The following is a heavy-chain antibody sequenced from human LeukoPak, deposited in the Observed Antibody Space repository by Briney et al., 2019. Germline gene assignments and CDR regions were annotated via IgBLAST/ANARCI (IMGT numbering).Heavy chain of an antibody. CDR3: ARVTDGGVFDM. Sequence: LSGGSLRLSCAASGFTVSNSYMSWVRQAPGKGPEWVSVIYSGGSTYYADSVKDRFTISRDNSKNTLYLQMSSLRAEDTAVYYCARVTDGGVFDMWGQGTMVTVSS. CDR1: GFTVSNSY. J-gene: IGHJ3*02. V-gene: IGHV3-53*01. CDR2: IYSGGST. D-gene: IGHD2-8*02.